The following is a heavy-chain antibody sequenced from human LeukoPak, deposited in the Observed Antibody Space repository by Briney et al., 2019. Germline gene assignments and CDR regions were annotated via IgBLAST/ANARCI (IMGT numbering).Heavy chain of an antibody. CDR3: TTQSGAWNFDY. Sequence: GGSLRLSCAASGFSFSDTWMNWVRQAPGKGLEWVGLIKRKTDDGTTDYAAPEKGRFTISRDDSKNTLYLQMNSLKTKDTAVYYCTTQSGAWNFDYWGQGTLVTVSS. J-gene: IGHJ4*02. D-gene: IGHD1-1*01. CDR2: IKRKTDDGTT. CDR1: GFSFSDTW. V-gene: IGHV3-15*07.